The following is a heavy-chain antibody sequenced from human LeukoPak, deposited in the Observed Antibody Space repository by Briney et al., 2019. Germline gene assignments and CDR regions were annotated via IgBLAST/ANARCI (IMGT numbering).Heavy chain of an antibody. CDR3: ARESGGGDFDY. D-gene: IGHD2-15*01. Sequence: SETLSLTCTVSGGSISSSSYYWGWIRQPPGKGLEWIGSIYYSGSTYYNPSLKSRVTISVDTSKNQFSLKLSSVTAADTAVYYCARESGGGDFDYWGQGTLVTVSS. CDR2: IYYSGST. J-gene: IGHJ4*02. CDR1: GGSISSSSYY. V-gene: IGHV4-39*07.